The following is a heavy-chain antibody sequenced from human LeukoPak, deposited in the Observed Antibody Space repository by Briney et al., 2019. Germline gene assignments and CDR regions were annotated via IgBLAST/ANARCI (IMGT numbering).Heavy chain of an antibody. CDR1: GFTFSSYA. Sequence: GGSLRLSCAASGFTFSSYAMSWVRQAPGKGLEWVSAISGSGGSTYYADSVKGRFTISRDNSKNTLYLQMNSLRAEDTALYYCATHSYYYGSGSYPHYLDYWGQGTLVTVSA. V-gene: IGHV3-23*01. D-gene: IGHD3-10*01. CDR2: ISGSGGST. CDR3: ATHSYYYGSGSYPHYLDY. J-gene: IGHJ4*02.